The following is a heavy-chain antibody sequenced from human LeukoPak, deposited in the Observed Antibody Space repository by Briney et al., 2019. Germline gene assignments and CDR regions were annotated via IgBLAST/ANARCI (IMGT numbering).Heavy chain of an antibody. Sequence: SETLSLTCTVSGGSISSSRYHWGWIRQPPGKGLEWIGSIYYDGSTNYNPSLKSRVTISVDTSKNQFSLKLSSVTAADTAVYYCARHKHFDIWGQGTMVTVSS. CDR1: GGSISSSRYH. CDR2: IYYDGST. J-gene: IGHJ3*02. CDR3: ARHKHFDI. V-gene: IGHV4-39*01.